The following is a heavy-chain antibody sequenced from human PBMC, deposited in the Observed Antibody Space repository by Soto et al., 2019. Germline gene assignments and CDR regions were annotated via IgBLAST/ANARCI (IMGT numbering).Heavy chain of an antibody. D-gene: IGHD3-22*01. CDR1: GFTVSSNY. Sequence: EVQLVESGGGLVQPGGSLRLSCAASGFTVSSNYMSWVRQAPGKGLEWVSVIYSGGSTYYADSVKGRFTISRDNSKNTLYLQMNSLRGEDTAVYYSARDRFYDSSGYYGIGAFDIWGQGTMVTVSS. J-gene: IGHJ3*02. CDR3: ARDRFYDSSGYYGIGAFDI. CDR2: IYSGGST. V-gene: IGHV3-66*01.